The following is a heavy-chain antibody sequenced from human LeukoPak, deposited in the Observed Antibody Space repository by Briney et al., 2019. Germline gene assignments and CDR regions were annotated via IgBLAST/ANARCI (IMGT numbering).Heavy chain of an antibody. CDR1: GGSFSGYY. Sequence: PSETLSLTCAVYGGSFSGYYWSWIRQPPGKGLEWIGEINHSGSTNYNPSLKSRVTILVDTSKNQFSLKLSSVTAADTAVYYCARGPGTFDLWGRGTLVTVSS. CDR3: ARGPGTFDL. CDR2: INHSGST. D-gene: IGHD1-1*01. J-gene: IGHJ2*01. V-gene: IGHV4-34*01.